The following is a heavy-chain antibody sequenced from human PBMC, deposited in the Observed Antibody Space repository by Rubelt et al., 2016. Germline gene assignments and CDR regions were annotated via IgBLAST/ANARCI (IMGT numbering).Heavy chain of an antibody. CDR3: ARLSSGWYYFDY. CDR1: GGSISSSSYY. CDR2: IYYSGST. J-gene: IGHJ4*02. D-gene: IGHD6-19*01. V-gene: IGHV4-39*01. Sequence: QLQLQESGPGLVKPSETLSLTCTVSGGSISSSSYYWGWIRQPPGKGLEWIGSIYYSGSTYYNPSLKSRVTISVGTAKNRFSLKRSSGTSADTAVYYCARLSSGWYYFDYWGQGTLVTVSS.